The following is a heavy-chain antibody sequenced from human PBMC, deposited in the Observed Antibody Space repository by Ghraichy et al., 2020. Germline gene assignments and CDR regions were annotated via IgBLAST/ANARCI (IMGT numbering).Heavy chain of an antibody. CDR3: AKERDTSGYYSFRGDYYGMDV. D-gene: IGHD3-22*01. CDR1: GFTFSRYG. CDR2: TSYDGSNK. V-gene: IGHV3-30*18. J-gene: IGHJ6*02. Sequence: GGSLRLSCAASGFTFSRYGMHWVRQAPGKGLEWVAVTSYDGSNKFYGGSVQGRFTISRDNSKITLFLQMNSLRPEDTAVYYCAKERDTSGYYSFRGDYYGMDVWGQGTTVTVSS.